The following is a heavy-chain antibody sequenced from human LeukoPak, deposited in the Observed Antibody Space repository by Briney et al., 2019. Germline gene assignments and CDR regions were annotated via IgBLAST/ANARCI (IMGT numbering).Heavy chain of an antibody. Sequence: TSQTLSLTCTVSGGSISSGGYYWSWIRQHPGKGLEWIGYIYYSGSTYYNPSLKSRVTISVDTSKTQFSLKLSSVTAADTAVYYCARSYDSSGYYLGNFDYWGQGTLVTVSS. J-gene: IGHJ4*02. D-gene: IGHD3-22*01. CDR3: ARSYDSSGYYLGNFDY. CDR2: IYYSGST. V-gene: IGHV4-31*03. CDR1: GGSISSGGYY.